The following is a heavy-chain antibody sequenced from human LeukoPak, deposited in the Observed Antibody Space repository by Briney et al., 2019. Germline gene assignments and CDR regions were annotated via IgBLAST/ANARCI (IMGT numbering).Heavy chain of an antibody. V-gene: IGHV1-8*01. CDR3: ARGLSRRGYCSGSRCYYRGPYYFDY. CDR2: MNPHRGNR. Sequence: GASVKVSCKASGYTFTSYDINWVRQATGPGFEGIESMNPHRGNRGYAQKFQGRVSMTRNTSTSTAYMELSSLRSEYAAVYYCARGLSRRGYCSGSRCYYRGPYYFDYWGQGALVTVSS. J-gene: IGHJ4*02. CDR1: GYTFTSYD. D-gene: IGHD2-15*01.